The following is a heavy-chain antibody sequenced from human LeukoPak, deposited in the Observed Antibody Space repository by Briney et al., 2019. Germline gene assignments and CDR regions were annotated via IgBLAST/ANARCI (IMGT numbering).Heavy chain of an antibody. CDR1: GFTFTTYD. V-gene: IGHV3-13*01. CDR2: IGSSGDT. Sequence: GGPLRLPCAASGFTFTTYDFHWVRQPTGKGLEWVSSIGSSGDTFYSGSVKGRFTISRDNAKNSLYLQMNSLRAGDTALYYCVRDLGGPAANWGQGTLVTVSS. J-gene: IGHJ4*02. D-gene: IGHD3-16*01. CDR3: VRDLGGPAAN.